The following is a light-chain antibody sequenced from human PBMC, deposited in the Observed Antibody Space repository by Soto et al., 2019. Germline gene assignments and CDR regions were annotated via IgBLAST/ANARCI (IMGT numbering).Light chain of an antibody. CDR3: SSYTSSSTYV. Sequence: QSALTQPASVSGYPGQSITISCTGTSSDVGGYNYVSWYQQHPGKAPKLMIYDVTNRPSGVSNRFSGYKSGNTASLTISGLQAEDEADYYCSSYTSSSTYVFGTGTKLTVL. CDR1: SSDVGGYNY. J-gene: IGLJ1*01. V-gene: IGLV2-14*03. CDR2: DVT.